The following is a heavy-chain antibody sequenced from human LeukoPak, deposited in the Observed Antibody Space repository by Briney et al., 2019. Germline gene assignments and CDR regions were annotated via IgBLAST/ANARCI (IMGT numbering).Heavy chain of an antibody. D-gene: IGHD6-13*01. J-gene: IGHJ6*03. V-gene: IGHV6-1*01. CDR2: TYYRSKWYD. CDR1: GDSVSSNSAA. Sequence: SQTLSLTCAISGDSVSSNSAAWNWIRQSPSRGLEWLGRTYYRSKWYDDYAVSVKSRITINPDTSKNQFSLKLSSVTAADTAVYYCARESSSWYYYYYMDVWGKGTTVTVSS. CDR3: ARESSSWYYYYYMDV.